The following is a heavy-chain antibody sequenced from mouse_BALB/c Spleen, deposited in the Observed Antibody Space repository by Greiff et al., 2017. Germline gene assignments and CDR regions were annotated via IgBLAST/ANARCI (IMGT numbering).Heavy chain of an antibody. V-gene: IGHV5-4*02. CDR3: ARNYYYGSSYEGFAY. D-gene: IGHD1-1*01. J-gene: IGHJ3*01. CDR2: ISDGGSYT. CDR1: GFTFSDYY. Sequence: EVKLVESGGGLVKPGGSLKLSCAASGFTFSDYYMYWVRQTPEKRLEWVATISDGGSYTYYPDSVKGRFTISRDNAKNNLYLQMSSLKSEDTAMYYCARNYYYGSSYEGFAYWGQGTLVTVSA.